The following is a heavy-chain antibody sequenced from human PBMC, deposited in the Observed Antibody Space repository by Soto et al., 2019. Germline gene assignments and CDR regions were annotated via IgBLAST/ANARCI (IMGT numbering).Heavy chain of an antibody. CDR1: GGSISPYY. CDR3: ALYQSNGTTHGSYSGMXV. CDR2: IYYSGST. J-gene: IGHJ6*02. V-gene: IGHV4-59*01. D-gene: IGHD1-1*01. Sequence: SETLSLTCSVSGGSISPYYWSWIRPPPGKGLECIGFIYYSGSTQYSPSLESRVAISVDTPKKQFTQKLTPGNPADTAGYXWALYQSNGTTHGSYSGMXVWGQATTLNVPS.